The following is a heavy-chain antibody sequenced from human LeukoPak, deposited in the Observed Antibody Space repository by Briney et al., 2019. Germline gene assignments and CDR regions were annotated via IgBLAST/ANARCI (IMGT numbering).Heavy chain of an antibody. J-gene: IGHJ4*02. CDR3: ARTDNWNYRTKFDY. CDR2: IYSGGST. D-gene: IGHD1-7*01. Sequence: PGGSLRLSCAASGFTFSSNYMSWVRQAPGKGLDWVSVIYSGGSTYYADSVKGRFTISRDNSKNTLYLQMNSLRAEDTAVYYCARTDNWNYRTKFDYWGQGTLVTVSS. V-gene: IGHV3-53*01. CDR1: GFTFSSNY.